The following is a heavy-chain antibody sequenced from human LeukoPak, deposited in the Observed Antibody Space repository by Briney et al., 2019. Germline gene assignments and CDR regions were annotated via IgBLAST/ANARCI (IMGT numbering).Heavy chain of an antibody. CDR1: GFIFSDYG. Sequence: GGTLRLSCAASGFIFSDYGMSWVRQAPGKGLEWVSSIGGRGGSTYYADSVKGRFTISRDNSKNTLYLQMNSLRAEDTAVYYCAKEEGSGWGQGTLVTVSS. J-gene: IGHJ4*02. CDR3: AKEEGSG. CDR2: IGGRGGST. V-gene: IGHV3-23*01. D-gene: IGHD6-19*01.